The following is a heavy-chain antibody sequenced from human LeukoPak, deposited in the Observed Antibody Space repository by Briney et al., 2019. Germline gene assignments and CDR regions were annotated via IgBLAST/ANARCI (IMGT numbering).Heavy chain of an antibody. Sequence: SETLSLTCTVSGDSIVRGDYYWSWLRQHPGKGLEWIGYIYYSGSTNYNPSLKSRVTISVDTSKNQFSLKLSSVTAAGTAVYYCARQRAGRAETNFDYWGQGTLVTVSS. J-gene: IGHJ4*02. CDR3: ARQRAGRAETNFDY. CDR2: IYYSGST. D-gene: IGHD1/OR15-1a*01. CDR1: GDSIVRGDYY. V-gene: IGHV4-61*08.